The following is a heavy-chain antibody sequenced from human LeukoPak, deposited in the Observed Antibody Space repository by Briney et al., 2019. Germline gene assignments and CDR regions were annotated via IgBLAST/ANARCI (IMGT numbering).Heavy chain of an antibody. Sequence: RGSLRLSCAASGFIFSTYSLNWVRQAPGKGLEWVSYISSSRSTIYYADSVEGRFTISRDNAKNSLYLQMNSLRAEDTAVYYCARGEWELRPFDHWGQGTLVTVSS. CDR2: ISSSRSTI. J-gene: IGHJ4*02. CDR3: ARGEWELRPFDH. D-gene: IGHD1-26*01. CDR1: GFIFSTYS. V-gene: IGHV3-48*01.